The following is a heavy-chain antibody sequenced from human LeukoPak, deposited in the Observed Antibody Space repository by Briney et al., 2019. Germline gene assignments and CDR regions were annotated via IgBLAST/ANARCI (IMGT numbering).Heavy chain of an antibody. CDR1: GYTFTSYD. J-gene: IGHJ4*02. CDR2: MDPNSGNT. Sequence: GASVKVSCKASGYTFTSYDTNWVRQATGQGLEWMGWMDPNSGNTGYAQKFQGRVTMTRNTSISTAYMELSSLRSEDTAVYYCARCGHSSSWPPFWDYWGQGTLVTVSS. D-gene: IGHD6-13*01. V-gene: IGHV1-8*01. CDR3: ARCGHSSSWPPFWDY.